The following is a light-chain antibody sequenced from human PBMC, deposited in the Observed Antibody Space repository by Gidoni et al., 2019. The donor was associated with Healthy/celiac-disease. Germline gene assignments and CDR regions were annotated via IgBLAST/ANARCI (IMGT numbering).Light chain of an antibody. CDR3: QQRSNWLALT. V-gene: IGKV3-11*01. J-gene: IGKJ4*01. CDR1: QSVSSY. Sequence: EIVLTQSPATLSLSPGERATLSCRASQSVSSYLAWYQQKPVQAPRLLIYDASNRATGILARFSGSGSGTDFTLTISSLEPEDCAVYYCQQRSNWLALTFGGGTKVEIK. CDR2: DAS.